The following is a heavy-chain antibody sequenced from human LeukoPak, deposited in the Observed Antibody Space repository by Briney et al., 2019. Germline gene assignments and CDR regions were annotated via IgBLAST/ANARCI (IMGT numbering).Heavy chain of an antibody. CDR3: TRGAFGNGYGIDY. CDR1: GFNFSSYW. V-gene: IGHV3-74*01. CDR2: INSDGRRT. Sequence: GGSLRLSCAASGFNFSSYWMHWVRQAPGEGLVWVSRINSDGRRTSYADSVMGRFTISRDNAKNTLYLQINSLRAEDAAVYYCTRGAFGNGYGIDYWGQGALVTVSS. J-gene: IGHJ4*02. D-gene: IGHD3-16*01.